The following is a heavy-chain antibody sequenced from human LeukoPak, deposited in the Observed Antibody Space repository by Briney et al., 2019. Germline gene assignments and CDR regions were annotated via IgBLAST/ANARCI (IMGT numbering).Heavy chain of an antibody. D-gene: IGHD3-10*01. CDR2: ISAYNGNT. J-gene: IGHJ4*02. CDR3: ARDLPIYYYGSGSYYGDSSGWYRGLDY. Sequence: ASVKVSCKASGYTFTSYGISWVRQAPGQGLEWMGWISAYNGNTNYAQKLQGRVTMTTDTSTSTAYMELRSLRSDDTAVYYCARDLPIYYYGSGSYYGDSSGWYRGLDYWGQGTLVTVSS. V-gene: IGHV1-18*01. CDR1: GYTFTSYG.